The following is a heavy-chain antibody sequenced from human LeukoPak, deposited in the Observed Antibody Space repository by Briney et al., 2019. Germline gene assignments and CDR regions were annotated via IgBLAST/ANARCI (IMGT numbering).Heavy chain of an antibody. CDR3: AKEAGQDYGALDAFDI. V-gene: IGHV3-74*01. CDR1: GFTFSSYW. D-gene: IGHD4-17*01. Sequence: GGSLRLSCAASGFTFSSYWMHWVRQAPGKGLVWVSRISTDGSSTSYADSVKGRFTISRDNAKNTLYLQMNSLRAEDTAVYYCAKEAGQDYGALDAFDIWGQGTMVTVSS. J-gene: IGHJ3*02. CDR2: ISTDGSST.